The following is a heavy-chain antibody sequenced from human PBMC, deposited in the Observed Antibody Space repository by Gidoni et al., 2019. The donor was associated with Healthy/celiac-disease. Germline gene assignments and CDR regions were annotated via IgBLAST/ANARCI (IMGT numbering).Heavy chain of an antibody. D-gene: IGHD3-10*01. J-gene: IGHJ4*02. V-gene: IGHV3-23*01. Sequence: EVQLLESGGGLVQPGGSLRLYCAASGVTFSSYAMSWVRQAPGKGLEWVSAISGSGGSTYYADSVKGRFTISRDNSKNTLYLQMNSLRAEDTAVYYCAKDSLGSRGYFDYWGQGTLVTVSS. CDR2: ISGSGGST. CDR3: AKDSLGSRGYFDY. CDR1: GVTFSSYA.